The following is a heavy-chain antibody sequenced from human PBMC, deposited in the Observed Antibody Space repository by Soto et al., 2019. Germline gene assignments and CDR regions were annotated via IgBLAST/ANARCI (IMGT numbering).Heavy chain of an antibody. CDR1: GGSISSYY. J-gene: IGHJ5*01. V-gene: IGHV4-4*07. Sequence: SETLSLTCTVSGGSISSYYWSWIRQPAGKGLEWIGRIYTSGSTNYNPSLKSRVTMSVDTSKNQFSLKLSSVTAADTAVYYCASLLTGDYSSVWLNLNWIDSWCQGTLVTVSS. CDR3: ASLLTGDYSSVWLNLNWIDS. D-gene: IGHD6-19*01. CDR2: IYTSGST.